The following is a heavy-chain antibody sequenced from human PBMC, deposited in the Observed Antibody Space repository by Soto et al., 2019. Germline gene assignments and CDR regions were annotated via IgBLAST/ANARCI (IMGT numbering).Heavy chain of an antibody. Sequence: LSLTCTVSGGSISSGDYYWSWIRQPPGKGLEWIGYIYYSGSTYYNPSLKSRVTISVDTSKNQFSLKLSSVTAADTAVYYCARSFYDSSGYPRRDAFDIWGQGTMVTVSS. CDR1: GGSISSGDYY. D-gene: IGHD3-22*01. V-gene: IGHV4-30-4*01. J-gene: IGHJ3*02. CDR3: ARSFYDSSGYPRRDAFDI. CDR2: IYYSGST.